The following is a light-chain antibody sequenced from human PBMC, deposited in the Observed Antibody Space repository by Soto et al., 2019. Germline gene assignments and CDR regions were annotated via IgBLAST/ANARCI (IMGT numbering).Light chain of an antibody. CDR2: EVS. Sequence: QSVLSHPASVAWTRGHSITISFTGTISYVGVYNYVSWYQQHPGKAPKLMIYEVSNRPSGVSNRFSGSKSGNTASLNISGLKAEDEADYYCSSYTSSSTLEVFGTWTKVTVL. J-gene: IGLJ1*01. V-gene: IGLV2-14*01. CDR1: ISYVGVYNY. CDR3: SSYTSSSTLEV.